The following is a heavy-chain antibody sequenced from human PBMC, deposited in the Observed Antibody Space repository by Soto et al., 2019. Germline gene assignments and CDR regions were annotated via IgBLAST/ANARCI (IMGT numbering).Heavy chain of an antibody. CDR3: ARERPEGAGLAP. V-gene: IGHV4-30-2*05. CDR2: IYHSGST. J-gene: IGHJ5*02. Sequence: SETLSLTCTVSGGSISSYYGSWIRQPPGKGLEWIGYIYHSGSTYYSPSLKSRVTISVDTSKNQFSLKLSSVTAADTAVYYCARERPEGAGLAPGGKGPLVPVSS. CDR1: GGSISSYY.